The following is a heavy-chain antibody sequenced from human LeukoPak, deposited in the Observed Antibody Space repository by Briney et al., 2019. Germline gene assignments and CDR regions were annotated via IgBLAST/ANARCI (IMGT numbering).Heavy chain of an antibody. CDR2: IYYSGST. Sequence: SETLSLTCAVYGGSFSGYYWSWIRQPPGKGLEWIGYIYYSGSTNYNPSLKSRVTISVDTSKNQFSLKLSSVTAADTAVYYCATLLYYDILTGDGGWFDPWGQGTLVTVSS. CDR1: GGSFSGYY. D-gene: IGHD3-9*01. CDR3: ATLLYYDILTGDGGWFDP. J-gene: IGHJ5*02. V-gene: IGHV4-59*01.